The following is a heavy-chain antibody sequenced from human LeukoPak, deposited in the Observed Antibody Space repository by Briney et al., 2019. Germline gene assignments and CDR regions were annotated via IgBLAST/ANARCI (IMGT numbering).Heavy chain of an antibody. Sequence: SETLSLTCTVSGGSISSSSYYWGWIRQPPGKGLEWIGSIYYSGSTYYNPSLKSRVTISVDTSKNQFSLKLSSVTAADTAVYYCARDGTAAGLGDFDYWGQGTLVTVSS. CDR1: GGSISSSSYY. J-gene: IGHJ4*02. D-gene: IGHD6-13*01. CDR3: ARDGTAAGLGDFDY. V-gene: IGHV4-39*07. CDR2: IYYSGST.